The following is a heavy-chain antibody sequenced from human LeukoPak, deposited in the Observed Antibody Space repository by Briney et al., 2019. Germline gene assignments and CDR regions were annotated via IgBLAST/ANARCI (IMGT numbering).Heavy chain of an antibody. Sequence: ASVKVSCKASGYTFTSYYMHWVRQAPGQGLEWMGIIDPSGGSTSYAQKFQGRVTMTRDTSTSTVYMELSSLRSEDTAVYYCTRAPYSSGPTGWGQGTLVTVSS. CDR3: TRAPYSSGPTG. J-gene: IGHJ4*02. CDR2: IDPSGGST. V-gene: IGHV1-46*01. CDR1: GYTFTSYY. D-gene: IGHD6-19*01.